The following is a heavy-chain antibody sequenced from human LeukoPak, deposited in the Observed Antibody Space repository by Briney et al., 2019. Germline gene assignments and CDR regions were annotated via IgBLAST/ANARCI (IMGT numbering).Heavy chain of an antibody. D-gene: IGHD6-19*01. V-gene: IGHV4-59*01. CDR2: IYSSGST. CDR1: GGSISSYY. J-gene: IGHJ4*02. Sequence: PSETLSLICTVSGGSISSYYWSWIRQPPGKGLEWIGYIYSSGSTNYNPSLKSRVTISVDTSKNQFSLNLSSVTAADTAVYYCARDRIRSGWDTFGYWGQGTLVTVSS. CDR3: ARDRIRSGWDTFGY.